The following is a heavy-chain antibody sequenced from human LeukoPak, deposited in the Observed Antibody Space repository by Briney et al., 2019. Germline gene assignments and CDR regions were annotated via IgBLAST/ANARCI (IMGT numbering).Heavy chain of an antibody. J-gene: IGHJ4*02. CDR3: TTGAAAGNPDFDY. D-gene: IGHD6-13*01. V-gene: IGHV3-30*04. Sequence: GRSLRLSCAASGFTFNTFTIQWVRQAPGKGLEWVAFIRYDGSNKYYADSVKGRFTISRDNSKNTLYLQMNSLKTEDTAVYYCTTGAAAGNPDFDYWGQGTLVTVSS. CDR1: GFTFNTFT. CDR2: IRYDGSNK.